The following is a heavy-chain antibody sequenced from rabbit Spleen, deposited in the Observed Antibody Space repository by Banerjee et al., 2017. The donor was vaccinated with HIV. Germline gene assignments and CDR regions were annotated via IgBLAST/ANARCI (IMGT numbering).Heavy chain of an antibody. J-gene: IGHJ4*01. D-gene: IGHD7-1*01. Sequence: QEQLEESGGGLVKPGASLTLTCTASGFSFSSSYWICWVRQAPGKGLEWIACIYGGTGSTYYASWAKGRFTISKTSSTVDLKMTSLTAADTATYFCARVYSPLKYYGLWGPGTLVTVS. CDR1: GFSFSSSYW. CDR2: IYGGTGST. CDR3: ARVYSPLKYYGL. V-gene: IGHV1S45*01.